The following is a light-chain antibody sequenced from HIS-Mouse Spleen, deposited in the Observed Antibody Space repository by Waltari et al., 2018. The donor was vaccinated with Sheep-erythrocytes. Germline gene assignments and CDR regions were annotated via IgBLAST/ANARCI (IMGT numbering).Light chain of an antibody. CDR1: QSLVHSDGNTY. J-gene: IGKJ4*01. CDR3: QQLNSYPPRVT. CDR2: KIS. V-gene: IGKV2-24*01. Sequence: DIVMTQTPLSSPVTLGQPASISCRSSQSLVHSDGNTYLSWLQQRPGQPPRLLIYKISNRFSGVPDRFSGSGAGTDFTLTISSLQPEDFATYYCQQLNSYPPRVTFGGGTKVEIK.